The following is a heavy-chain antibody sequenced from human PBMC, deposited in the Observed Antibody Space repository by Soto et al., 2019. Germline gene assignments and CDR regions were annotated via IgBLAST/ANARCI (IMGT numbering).Heavy chain of an antibody. CDR3: ARAQGSGFLVS. D-gene: IGHD3-10*01. J-gene: IGHJ4*02. V-gene: IGHV4-30-4*01. Sequence: QVQLQESGPGLVKPSQTLSLTCTVSGGSISSGDYYWSWIRQPPGKGLEWIGYIYYSGSTYYNPSPKKRLTISVDPSKNQSSLQLSSVTAADTAVYYCARAQGSGFLVSWGQGTLVTVSS. CDR2: IYYSGST. CDR1: GGSISSGDYY.